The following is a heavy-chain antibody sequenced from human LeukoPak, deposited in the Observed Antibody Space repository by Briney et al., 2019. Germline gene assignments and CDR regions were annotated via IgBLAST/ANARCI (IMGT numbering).Heavy chain of an antibody. CDR1: GFSVSATH. J-gene: IGHJ4*02. D-gene: IGHD3-16*01. Sequence: GGSLRLSCAASGFSVSATHMSWVRQAPGKGLEWVSAMYTGGTTYYADSVRGRFTIYRDTSKNTLYLQMNSLRAEDTAVYYCAKDEATSGGGLASWGQGTLVSVSS. CDR2: MYTGGTT. V-gene: IGHV3-53*01. CDR3: AKDEATSGGGLAS.